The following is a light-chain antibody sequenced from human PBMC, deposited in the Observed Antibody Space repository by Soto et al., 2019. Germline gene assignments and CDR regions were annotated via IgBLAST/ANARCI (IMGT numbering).Light chain of an antibody. V-gene: IGLV2-14*01. Sequence: QSVLTQPASVSGSPGQSITISCTGTSSDVGGYNYVSWYQQHPGKAPELMIYDVSNRPSGVSNRFSGSKSGNTASLTISGLQAEDEADYYCSSYTSSSTLYVFGTGTKVTVL. CDR3: SSYTSSSTLYV. CDR1: SSDVGGYNY. J-gene: IGLJ1*01. CDR2: DVS.